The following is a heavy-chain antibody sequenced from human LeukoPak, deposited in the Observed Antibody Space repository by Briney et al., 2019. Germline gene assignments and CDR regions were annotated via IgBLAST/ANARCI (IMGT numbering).Heavy chain of an antibody. CDR2: ISGSGGDT. CDR3: ARDSSSGWYHDS. V-gene: IGHV3-23*01. J-gene: IGHJ4*02. Sequence: PGGSLRLSCAASGFTFSNFAMNWVRQAPGKGLEWVSSISGSGGDTYYADSVKGRFTISRDNSKNTLYLQMNGLRAEDTAVYYCARDSSSGWYHDSWGQGTLVTVSS. CDR1: GFTFSNFA. D-gene: IGHD6-19*01.